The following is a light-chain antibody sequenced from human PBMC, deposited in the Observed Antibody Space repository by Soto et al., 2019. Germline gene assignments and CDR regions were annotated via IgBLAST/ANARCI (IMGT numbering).Light chain of an antibody. J-gene: IGLJ1*01. CDR1: SSDVGGHNL. CDR3: CSYAGGTIVYV. V-gene: IGLV2-23*01. CDR2: EAY. Sequence: QSALTQPASVSGSPGQSITISCTGTSSDVGGHNLLSWYQQHPGKAPKAIIYEAYRRPSGVSPRFSGSKSGNTASLTISGLQAEDEADYYCCSYAGGTIVYVFGTGTKLTVL.